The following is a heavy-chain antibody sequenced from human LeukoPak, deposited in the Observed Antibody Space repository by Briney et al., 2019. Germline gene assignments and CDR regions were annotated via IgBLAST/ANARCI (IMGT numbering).Heavy chain of an antibody. CDR2: IRGSGGST. CDR1: GFTFSSYA. V-gene: IGHV3-23*01. Sequence: GGSLRLSCAASGFTFSSYAMSWVRQAPGKGLEWVSAIRGSGGSTYYADSVKGRFTISRDNSKNTLYLQMNSLRAEDTAVYYCAKDMRRYYDSSGFFDYWGQGTLVTVSS. D-gene: IGHD3-22*01. J-gene: IGHJ4*02. CDR3: AKDMRRYYDSSGFFDY.